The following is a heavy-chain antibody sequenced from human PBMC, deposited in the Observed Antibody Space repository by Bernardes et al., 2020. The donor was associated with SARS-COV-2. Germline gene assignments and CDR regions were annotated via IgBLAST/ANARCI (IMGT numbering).Heavy chain of an antibody. V-gene: IGHV4-39*01. J-gene: IGHJ4*02. CDR1: GGSISNANSY. CDR2: IYYSGRT. Sequence: SETLSLTCTVSGGSISNANSYWGWIRQPPGKGLEWIGSIYYSGRTYYNPSLKSRVIMSVEKSKNQFSVRLNSVTAADTAVYYCARLSHFDFLTGFGGDFDYWGQGILVTVSS. CDR3: ARLSHFDFLTGFGGDFDY. D-gene: IGHD3-9*01.